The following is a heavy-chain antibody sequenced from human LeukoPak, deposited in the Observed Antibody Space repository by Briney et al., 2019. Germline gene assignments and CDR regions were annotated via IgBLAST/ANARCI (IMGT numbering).Heavy chain of an antibody. CDR3: AIDYGGIQSFDY. CDR1: GYAFTYRS. V-gene: IGHV1-45*02. J-gene: IGHJ4*02. CDR2: ITPFNGNT. Sequence: ASVKVSCKASGYAFTYRSLHWVRQAPGQALEWMGWITPFNGNTNYAQKFQDRVTITRDKSMNTAYVELSSLKFEDTAMYYCAIDYGGIQSFDYWGQGTLITVSS. D-gene: IGHD4-23*01.